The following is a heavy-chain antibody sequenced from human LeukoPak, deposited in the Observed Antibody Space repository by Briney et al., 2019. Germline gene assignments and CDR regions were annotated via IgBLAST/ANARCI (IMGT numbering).Heavy chain of an antibody. CDR1: GYTFTGYY. Sequence: GASVKVSCKASGYTFTGYYMHWVRQAPGQGLEWMGWINPNSGGTNYAQKFQGRVTMARDTSISTAYMELSGLKFDDTAFYYCARTSGYSYNYGTGGFDPWGQGTLVTVSS. CDR3: ARTSGYSYNYGTGGFDP. V-gene: IGHV1-2*02. D-gene: IGHD5-18*01. J-gene: IGHJ5*02. CDR2: INPNSGGT.